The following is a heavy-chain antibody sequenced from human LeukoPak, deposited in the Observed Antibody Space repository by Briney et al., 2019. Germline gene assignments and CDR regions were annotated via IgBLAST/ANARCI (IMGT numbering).Heavy chain of an antibody. Sequence: SETLSLTCTVSGGSISNYYWSWIRQPPGKGLEWLGYIYHTGSTSYNPSLKSRVIMSVETSQNQFSLKLFSVTAADSAVYYYAREDSGYDYSPFYYWGQGILVTVSS. CDR1: GGSISNYY. CDR2: IYHTGST. J-gene: IGHJ4*02. D-gene: IGHD5-12*01. V-gene: IGHV4-59*01. CDR3: AREDSGYDYSPFYY.